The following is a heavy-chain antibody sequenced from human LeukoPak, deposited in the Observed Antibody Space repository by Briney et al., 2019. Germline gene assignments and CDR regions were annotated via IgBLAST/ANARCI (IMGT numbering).Heavy chain of an antibody. J-gene: IGHJ4*02. D-gene: IGHD5-18*01. CDR2: INHSGST. V-gene: IGHV4-34*01. CDR1: GGSFSGYY. CDR3: ARGGGELWGFFDY. Sequence: PSGTLSLTCAVYGGSFSGYYWSWIRQPPGKGLEWIGEINHSGSTNYNPSLKSRVTISVDTSKNQFSLKLSSVTAADTAVYYCARGGGELWGFFDYWGQGTLVTVSS.